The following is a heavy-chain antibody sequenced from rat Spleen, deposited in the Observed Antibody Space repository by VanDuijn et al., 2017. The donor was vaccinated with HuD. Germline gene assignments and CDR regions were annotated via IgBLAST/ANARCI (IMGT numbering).Heavy chain of an antibody. V-gene: IGHV5-58*01. CDR1: GFTFNNYW. CDR3: ARSEGTHYYLPFAD. CDR2: ITPDGSRT. D-gene: IGHD1-12*02. J-gene: IGHJ3*01. Sequence: EVQLVGTGGGLVQPGGSLKLSCVASGFTFNNYWMYWTRQAPGKGLEWVSSITPDGSRTYYPDSVKGRFTISRDNAKNTVYLQMNSLRSEDTATYYCARSEGTHYYLPFADWGQGTLVTVSS.